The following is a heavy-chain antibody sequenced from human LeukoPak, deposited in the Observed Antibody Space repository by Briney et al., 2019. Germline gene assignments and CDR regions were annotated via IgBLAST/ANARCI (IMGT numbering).Heavy chain of an antibody. Sequence: RPGGSLRLSCAASGFTFSSYWMHRVRQAPGKGLVWVSRINSDGSSTSYADSVKGRFTIARDNAKNTLYLQMNSLRAEDTAVYYCARDTDTVTTILDYWGQGTLVTVSS. D-gene: IGHD4-17*01. CDR2: INSDGSST. CDR3: ARDTDTVTTILDY. J-gene: IGHJ4*02. V-gene: IGHV3-74*01. CDR1: GFTFSSYW.